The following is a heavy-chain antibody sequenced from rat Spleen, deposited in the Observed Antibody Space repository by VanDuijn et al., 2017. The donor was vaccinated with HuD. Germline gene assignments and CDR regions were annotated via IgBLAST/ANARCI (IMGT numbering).Heavy chain of an antibody. J-gene: IGHJ4*01. D-gene: IGHD1-2*01. Sequence: QVQLKETGPGLVQPSQTLSLTCTVSGFSLTDYSVHWIRQSPDKGLEWIAALSSAGSTYYNSALKSRLSISRDTSKSQVFLKMNSLQTEDTAMYFCARSSLYYVMDAWGQGASVTVSS. V-gene: IGHV2S12*01. CDR3: ARSSLYYVMDA. CDR1: GFSLTDYS. CDR2: LSSAGST.